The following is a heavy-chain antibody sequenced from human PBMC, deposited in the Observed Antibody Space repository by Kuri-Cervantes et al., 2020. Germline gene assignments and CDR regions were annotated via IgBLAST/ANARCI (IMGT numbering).Heavy chain of an antibody. Sequence: SCTVSGGSISSGDYYWSWIRQPPGKGLEWIGYIYYSGSTYYNPSLKSRVTISIDTSKNQFSLRLSSVTAADTAVYYCARYTYCSTGRCYEDYWGQGTLVTVSS. CDR1: GGSISSGDYY. D-gene: IGHD2-15*01. V-gene: IGHV4-30-4*01. CDR3: ARYTYCSTGRCYEDY. CDR2: IYYSGST. J-gene: IGHJ4*02.